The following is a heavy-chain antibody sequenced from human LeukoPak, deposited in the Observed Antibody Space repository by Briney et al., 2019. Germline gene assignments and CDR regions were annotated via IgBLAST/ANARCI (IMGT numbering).Heavy chain of an antibody. CDR3: ARVHDGDYVGY. V-gene: IGHV4-30-4*02. D-gene: IGHD4-17*01. Sequence: SETLSLTCTVSGGSISSGDYYWSWIRQPPGKGLEWIGYIYYSGSTYYNPSLKSRVTISADTSKNQFSLKLSSVTAADTAVYYCARVHDGDYVGYWGQGTLVTVSS. CDR1: GGSISSGDYY. J-gene: IGHJ4*02. CDR2: IYYSGST.